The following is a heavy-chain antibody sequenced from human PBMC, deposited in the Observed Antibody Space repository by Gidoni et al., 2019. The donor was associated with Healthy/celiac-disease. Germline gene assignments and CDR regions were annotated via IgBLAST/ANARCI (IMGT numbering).Heavy chain of an antibody. CDR1: GFTFSSYE. D-gene: IGHD2-2*02. CDR2: ISSSGSTI. CDR3: ARDMGGYCSSTSCYMHYGMDV. Sequence: LVQPGGSLRLSCAASGFTFSSYEMTWVRQAPGKGLEWVSYISSSGSTIYYADSVKGRFTISRDNAKNSLYLQMNSLRAEDTAVYYCARDMGGYCSSTSCYMHYGMDVWGQGTTVTVSS. J-gene: IGHJ6*02. V-gene: IGHV3-48*03.